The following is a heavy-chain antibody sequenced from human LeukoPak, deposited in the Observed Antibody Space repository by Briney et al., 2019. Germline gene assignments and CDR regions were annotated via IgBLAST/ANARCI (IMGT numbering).Heavy chain of an antibody. CDR1: GYTFTSYY. CDR2: INPSGGRI. V-gene: IGHV1-46*01. J-gene: IGHJ4*02. Sequence: ASAKVSCKASGYTFTSYYMHWVRQAPGQGLEWRALINPSGGRISYAQKFQGRVTMTRDTSTSTVYMELSSLRSEDTAVYYCARDPRPSYDSSGYYYPGDYWGQGTLVTVSS. CDR3: ARDPRPSYDSSGYYYPGDY. D-gene: IGHD3-22*01.